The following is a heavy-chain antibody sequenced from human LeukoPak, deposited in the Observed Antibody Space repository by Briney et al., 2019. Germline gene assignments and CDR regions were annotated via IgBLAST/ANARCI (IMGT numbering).Heavy chain of an antibody. CDR1: GYTFTSYY. V-gene: IGHV1-46*03. D-gene: IGHD1-26*01. J-gene: IGHJ4*02. Sequence: ASVKVSCKASGYTFTSYYMHWVRQAPGQGLEWMGIINPSGGSTSYAQKFQGRVTMTRDTSTSTVYMELSSLRSEDTAVYYCARGSGSYLGGATEYFDYWGQGTLVTVSS. CDR2: INPSGGST. CDR3: ARGSGSYLGGATEYFDY.